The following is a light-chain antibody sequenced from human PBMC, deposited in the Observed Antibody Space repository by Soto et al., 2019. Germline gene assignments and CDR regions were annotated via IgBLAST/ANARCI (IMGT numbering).Light chain of an antibody. CDR1: QAISTY. CDR2: AAS. CDR3: QQLNAYPLT. V-gene: IGKV1-9*01. J-gene: IGKJ4*01. Sequence: IQLTQSPSSLSASVGDRVTITCRASQAISTYLAWYQQTPGKAPKLLISAASTLQRGVPSRFRGSGSGTQFTLTISSLQPEDFATYYCQQLNAYPLTFGGGTKVDIK.